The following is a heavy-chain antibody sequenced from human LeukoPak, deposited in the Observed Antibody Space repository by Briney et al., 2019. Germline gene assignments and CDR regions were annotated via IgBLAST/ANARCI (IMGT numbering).Heavy chain of an antibody. V-gene: IGHV4-34*01. Sequence: PSETLSLTCAVYGGSFSGYYWSWIRQPPGKGLEWIGEINHSGSTNYNPSLKSRVTISVDTSKNQFSLKLSSVTAADTAVYYCARMWSSGYLYWGQGTLVTVSS. CDR3: ARMWSSGYLY. J-gene: IGHJ4*02. D-gene: IGHD3-22*01. CDR2: INHSGST. CDR1: GGSFSGYY.